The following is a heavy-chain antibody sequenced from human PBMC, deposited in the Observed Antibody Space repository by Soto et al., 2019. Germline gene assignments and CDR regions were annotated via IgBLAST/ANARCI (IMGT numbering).Heavy chain of an antibody. CDR3: AKGPPLLMIYPVLDS. J-gene: IGHJ4*02. CDR1: EFTFSKHG. V-gene: IGHV3-30*18. D-gene: IGHD2-8*01. Sequence: LRLSCAASEFTFSKHGMHWVRQAPGKGLEWVAVMSYDGSNEYYADSVKGRFTISRDNSKNTLYLQMNSLRPEDTAVYFCAKGPPLLMIYPVLDSWGQGTLVTSPQ. CDR2: MSYDGSNE.